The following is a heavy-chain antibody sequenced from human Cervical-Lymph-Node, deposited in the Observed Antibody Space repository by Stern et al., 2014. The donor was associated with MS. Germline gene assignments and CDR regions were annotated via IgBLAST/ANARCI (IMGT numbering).Heavy chain of an antibody. CDR3: ARDSGYGIDF. D-gene: IGHD4-17*01. V-gene: IGHV3-11*01. CDR2: ISSSGTAI. J-gene: IGHJ4*02. CDR1: GFTFSDYY. Sequence: MPLVESGGGLVKPGGSLRLSWAASGFTFSDYYMNWIRQAPGKGLEWISYISSSGTAIYYADSVKGRFTISRDNGKNSLHLQMNSLRAEDTAMYFCARDSGYGIDFWGQGILLTVSS.